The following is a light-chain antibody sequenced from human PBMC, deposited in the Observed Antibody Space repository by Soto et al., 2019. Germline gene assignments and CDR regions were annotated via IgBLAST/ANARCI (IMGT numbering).Light chain of an antibody. J-gene: IGLJ1*01. V-gene: IGLV2-14*01. CDR2: DVI. CDR1: SSDVGGYNY. Sequence: QSALTQPASVSGSPGQSITISCTGTSSDVGGYNYVSWYQQHPGKAPKLMIYDVINRPSGVSNRFSGSKSGNTASLTISGLQAEYEADYYCSSYTSSSLYVFGTGTKLTVL. CDR3: SSYTSSSLYV.